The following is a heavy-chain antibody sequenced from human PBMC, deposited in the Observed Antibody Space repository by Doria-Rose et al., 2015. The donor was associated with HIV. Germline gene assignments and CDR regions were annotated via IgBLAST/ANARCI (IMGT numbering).Heavy chain of an antibody. CDR2: NQSGRT. V-gene: IGHV4-34*01. Sequence: NQSGRTTYNPSLKSRVSISVDTSKNQFSLNLNSVTAADTAVYYCARGIPYYYDSSGHRYYYFDYWGQGTLVTVSS. CDR3: ARGIPYYYDSSGHRYYYFDY. J-gene: IGHJ4*02. D-gene: IGHD3-22*01.